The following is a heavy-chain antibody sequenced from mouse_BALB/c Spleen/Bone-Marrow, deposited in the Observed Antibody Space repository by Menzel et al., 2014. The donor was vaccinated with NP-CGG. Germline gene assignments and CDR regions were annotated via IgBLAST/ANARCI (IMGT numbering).Heavy chain of an antibody. V-gene: IGHV1-82*01. CDR2: IYPGDGDT. J-gene: IGHJ4*01. Sequence: QVQLKESGPELVKPGASVKISCKASGYAFSNSWMNWVKQRPGQGLEWIGRIYPGDGDTYYNGKFKDKATLTADKPSSTAYMQLSSLTSVDSAVYFCARSDGYRAMDYWGQGTSVTVSS. D-gene: IGHD2-3*01. CDR1: GYAFSNSW. CDR3: ARSDGYRAMDY.